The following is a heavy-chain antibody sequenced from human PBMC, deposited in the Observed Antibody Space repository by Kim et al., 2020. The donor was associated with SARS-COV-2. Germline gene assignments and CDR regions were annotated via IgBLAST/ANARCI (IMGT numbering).Heavy chain of an antibody. CDR1: GGSISSYY. V-gene: IGHV4-59*08. D-gene: IGHD6-13*01. J-gene: IGHJ6*02. CDR2: IYYSGST. CDR3: ARLDRVGRTAAGIYYYYGMDV. Sequence: GSLSLTCTVSGGSISSYYWSWIRQPPGKGLEWIGYIYYSGSTNYNPSLKSRVTISVDTSKNQFSLKLSSVTAADTAVYYCARLDRVGRTAAGIYYYYGMDVWGQGTTVTVSS.